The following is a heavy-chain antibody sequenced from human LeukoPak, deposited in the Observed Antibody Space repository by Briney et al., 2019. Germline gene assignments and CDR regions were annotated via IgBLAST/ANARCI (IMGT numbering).Heavy chain of an antibody. D-gene: IGHD3-22*01. CDR1: GFTFITYA. Sequence: PGGSLRLSCSASGFTFITYAMHWVRQAPGKGLEWVSSISSTSTYIYYADSVKGRFTISRDNAKNSLYLQMNSLRAEDTAVYYCAGENYYESSGFNWGQGTLVTVSS. CDR3: AGENYYESSGFN. V-gene: IGHV3-21*01. J-gene: IGHJ4*02. CDR2: ISSTSTYI.